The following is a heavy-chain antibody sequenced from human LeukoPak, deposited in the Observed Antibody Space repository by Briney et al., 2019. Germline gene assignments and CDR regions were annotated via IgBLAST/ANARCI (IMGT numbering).Heavy chain of an antibody. D-gene: IGHD1-26*01. V-gene: IGHV3-73*01. J-gene: IGHJ4*02. Sequence: GGSLRLSCAASGFTFSGSAMHWVRQASGKGLEWVGRIRSKANSYATAYAASVKGRFTISRDDSKNTAYLQMNSLKTEDTAVYYCAISRGYWAWAHWGQGTLVTVSS. CDR1: GFTFSGSA. CDR3: AISRGYWAWAH. CDR2: IRSKANSYAT.